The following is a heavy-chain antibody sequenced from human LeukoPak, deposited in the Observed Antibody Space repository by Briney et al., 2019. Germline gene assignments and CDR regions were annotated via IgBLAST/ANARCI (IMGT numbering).Heavy chain of an antibody. CDR1: GYTFTSYD. J-gene: IGHJ5*02. CDR3: ARGGSYYDILTGSNWFDP. V-gene: IGHV1-8*01. CDR2: MNPNSGNT. Sequence: ASVKVSCKASGYTFTSYDINWVRQATGQGLEWMGWMNPNSGNTGYAQKFQGRVTMTRNTSISTAYMELSSLRSEDTAVYYCARGGSYYDILTGSNWFDPWGQGTLVTVSS. D-gene: IGHD3-9*01.